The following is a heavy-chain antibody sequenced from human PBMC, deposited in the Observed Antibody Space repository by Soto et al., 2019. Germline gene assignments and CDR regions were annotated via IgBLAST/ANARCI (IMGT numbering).Heavy chain of an antibody. J-gene: IGHJ4*02. CDR2: IYYSGST. CDR3: ARLVDRNWYPCFFDN. D-gene: IGHD1-1*01. V-gene: IGHV4-39*07. CDR1: GGSISSSSYY. Sequence: PSETLSLTCTVSGGSISSSSYYWGWIRQPPGKGLEWIGSIYYSGSTCYNPSLKSRVSISVDTSKNQVSLKVHSVTAADTAVYYCARLVDRNWYPCFFDNRGQGTQVTVSS.